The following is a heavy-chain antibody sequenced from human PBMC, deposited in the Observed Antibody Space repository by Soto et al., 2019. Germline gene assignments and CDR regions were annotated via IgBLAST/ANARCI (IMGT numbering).Heavy chain of an antibody. V-gene: IGHV1-69*13. CDR1: GGTFSSYA. CDR2: IIPIFGTA. J-gene: IGHJ6*02. Sequence: SVKVSCKASGGTFSSYAISWVRQAPGQGLEWMGGIIPIFGTANYAQKFQGRVTITADESTSTAYMELSSLRSEDTAVYYCASAYGQQLVGIYYYGMDVWGQGTTVTVSS. CDR3: ASAYGQQLVGIYYYGMDV. D-gene: IGHD6-13*01.